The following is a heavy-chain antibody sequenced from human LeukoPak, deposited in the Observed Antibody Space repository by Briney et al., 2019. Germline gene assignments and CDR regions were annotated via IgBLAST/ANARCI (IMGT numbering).Heavy chain of an antibody. CDR3: ATKSSGYNIFFDY. CDR1: GFTFSSYW. D-gene: IGHD3-22*01. J-gene: IGHJ4*02. V-gene: IGHV3-74*01. Sequence: PGGSLRLSCAASGFTFSSYWMHWVRQAPGKGLVWVSRINSDGSSTSYADSVKGRFTISRDNSKNTLYLQMNSLRAEDTAVYYCATKSSGYNIFFDYWGQGTLVTVSS. CDR2: INSDGSST.